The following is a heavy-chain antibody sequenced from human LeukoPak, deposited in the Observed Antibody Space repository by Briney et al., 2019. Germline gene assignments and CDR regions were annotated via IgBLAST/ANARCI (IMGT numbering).Heavy chain of an antibody. CDR1: GGSFSGYF. CDR2: INHSGST. V-gene: IGHV4-34*01. CDR3: ARALPRRAAAGIGGTYNWFDP. J-gene: IGHJ5*02. D-gene: IGHD6-13*01. Sequence: PSETLSLTCAVCGGSFSGYFWSWIRQPPGKGLEWIGEINHSGSTNYNPSLKSRVTISVDTSKNQFSLKLSSVTAADTAVYYCARALPRRAAAGIGGTYNWFDPWGQGTLVTVSS.